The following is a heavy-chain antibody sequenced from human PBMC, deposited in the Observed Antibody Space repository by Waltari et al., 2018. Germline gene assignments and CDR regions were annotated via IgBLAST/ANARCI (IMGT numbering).Heavy chain of an antibody. Sequence: EVQLVESGGGLAKPGGSLRLSCAASGFTFSSSWMNWVRQAPGKGLEWVSTINSGGGNTYYADSVKGRFTISRDNSKNTLSLQMNSLRAEDTAVYYCAKGECTSSTCIDAFDFWGQGLRVTVSS. J-gene: IGHJ3*01. V-gene: IGHV3-23*04. CDR2: INSGGGNT. CDR3: AKGECTSSTCIDAFDF. CDR1: GFTFSSSW. D-gene: IGHD2-2*01.